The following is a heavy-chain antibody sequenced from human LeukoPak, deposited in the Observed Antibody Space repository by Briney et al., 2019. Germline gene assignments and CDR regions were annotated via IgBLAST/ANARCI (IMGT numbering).Heavy chain of an antibody. CDR1: GGSISSYY. D-gene: IGHD6-13*01. Sequence: SETLSLTCTVSGGSISSYYWSWIRQPPGKGLEWIGRIYSSGSTNYNPSLKSRVTMSVDMSRDQFSLKLSSVTAADTAVYYCARSQPPYSSRWYYFDFWGQGTLVTVSS. J-gene: IGHJ4*02. CDR2: IYSSGST. CDR3: ARSQPPYSSRWYYFDF. V-gene: IGHV4-4*07.